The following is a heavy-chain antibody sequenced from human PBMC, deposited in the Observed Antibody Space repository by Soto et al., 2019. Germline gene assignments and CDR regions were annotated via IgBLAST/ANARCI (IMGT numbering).Heavy chain of an antibody. J-gene: IGHJ5*02. CDR3: ASYPPGYCSGGSCYGKGFDP. CDR1: GGSISSSSYY. V-gene: IGHV4-39*01. CDR2: IYYSGST. Sequence: TVSGGSISSSSYYWGWIRQPPGKGLEWIGSIYYSGSTYYNPSLKSRVTISVDTSKNQFSLKLSSVTAADTAVYYCASYPPGYCSGGSCYGKGFDPWGQGTLVTVSS. D-gene: IGHD2-15*01.